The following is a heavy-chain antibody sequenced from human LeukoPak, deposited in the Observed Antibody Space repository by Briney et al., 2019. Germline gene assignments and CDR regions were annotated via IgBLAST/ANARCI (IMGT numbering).Heavy chain of an antibody. CDR3: ARGPPSAFGI. Sequence: SETLSLTCAVYGGSFSGYYWSWIRQPPGKGLEWIGEINHSGSTNYNPSLKSRVTISVDTSKNQFSLKLSSVTAADTAVYYCARGPPSAFGIWGQGTMVTVSS. J-gene: IGHJ3*02. CDR2: INHSGST. V-gene: IGHV4-34*01. CDR1: GGSFSGYY.